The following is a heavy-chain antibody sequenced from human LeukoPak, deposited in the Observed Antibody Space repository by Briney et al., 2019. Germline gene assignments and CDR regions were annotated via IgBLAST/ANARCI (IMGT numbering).Heavy chain of an antibody. CDR2: INQDGSQK. D-gene: IGHD2-8*01. J-gene: IGHJ4*02. CDR1: GFTFSTYW. CDR3: ARLKDDVTKLDY. Sequence: GGSLRLSCAASGFTFSTYWMSWVRQAPGKGLEWVANINQDGSQKRYVDSVQGRFTTSRDNTKNSLFLQMNSLRAEDTAVYYCARLKDDVTKLDYWGQGTLVTVSS. V-gene: IGHV3-7*01.